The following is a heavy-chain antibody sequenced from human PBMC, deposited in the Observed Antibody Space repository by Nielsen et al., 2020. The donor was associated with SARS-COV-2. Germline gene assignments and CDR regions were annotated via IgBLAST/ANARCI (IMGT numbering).Heavy chain of an antibody. J-gene: IGHJ6*03. Sequence: TLSLTCTVSGGSISSGGYYWSWIRQHPGKGLEWIGYIYYSGSTYYNPSLKSRVTISVDTSKNQFSLKLSSVTAADTAVYYCARDQLWSSGYMDVWGKGTTVTVSS. D-gene: IGHD5-18*01. V-gene: IGHV4-31*03. CDR1: GGSISSGGYY. CDR2: IYYSGST. CDR3: ARDQLWSSGYMDV.